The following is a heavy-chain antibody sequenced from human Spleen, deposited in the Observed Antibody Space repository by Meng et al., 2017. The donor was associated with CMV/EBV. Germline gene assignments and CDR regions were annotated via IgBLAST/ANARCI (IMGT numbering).Heavy chain of an antibody. CDR3: ARADYWSDYTSLCDH. J-gene: IGHJ4*02. CDR1: GFTFSSYD. D-gene: IGHD3-3*01. Sequence: GESLKISCAASGFTFSSYDMHWVRQATGKGLEWVSAIGTAGDTYYPGSVKGRFTTSRDNAKNSLYLQMNSLRAEDTAVYYCARADYWSDYTSLCDHWGQGTLVTVSS. CDR2: IGTAGDT. V-gene: IGHV3-13*01.